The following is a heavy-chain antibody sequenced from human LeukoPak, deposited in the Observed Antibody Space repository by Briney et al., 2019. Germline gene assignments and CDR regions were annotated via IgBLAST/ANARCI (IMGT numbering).Heavy chain of an antibody. CDR1: GFTFSGFW. Sequence: GGSLRLSCAASGFTFSGFWMSWVRQTPGKGLEWVANIKQDGSEKYHVDSVKGRFTISRDNAKNSLSLQMNGLRVEDTAVYYCARAGSFWHYVYWGQGTLVTVSS. V-gene: IGHV3-7*01. J-gene: IGHJ4*02. D-gene: IGHD1-7*01. CDR3: ARAGSFWHYVY. CDR2: IKQDGSEK.